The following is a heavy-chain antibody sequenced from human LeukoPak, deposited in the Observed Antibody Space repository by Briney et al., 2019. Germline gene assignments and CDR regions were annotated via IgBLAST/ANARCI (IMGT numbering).Heavy chain of an antibody. Sequence: SQTLSLTCTVSGGTISSGSYYWSWIRQPAGKVLELIGRIYTSGSTNYNPSLKSRVTISVDTSKNQFSLKLSSVTAADTAVYYCAREGLGYCSGGSCYFNWFDPWGQGTLVTVSS. J-gene: IGHJ5*02. D-gene: IGHD2-15*01. CDR2: IYTSGST. CDR3: AREGLGYCSGGSCYFNWFDP. V-gene: IGHV4-61*02. CDR1: GGTISSGSYY.